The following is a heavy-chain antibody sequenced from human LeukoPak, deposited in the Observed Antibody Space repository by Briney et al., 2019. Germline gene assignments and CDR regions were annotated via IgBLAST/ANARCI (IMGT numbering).Heavy chain of an antibody. CDR2: INPSGGST. Sequence: ASVKVSCKASGYTFTSHYMHWVRQAPGQGLEWMGIINPSGGSTSYAQKFQGRVTMTRDTSTSTVYMELSSLRSEDTAVYYCARDQLSYAYGMDVWGQGTTVTVSS. V-gene: IGHV1-46*01. D-gene: IGHD2-2*01. CDR3: ARDQLSYAYGMDV. CDR1: GYTFTSHY. J-gene: IGHJ6*02.